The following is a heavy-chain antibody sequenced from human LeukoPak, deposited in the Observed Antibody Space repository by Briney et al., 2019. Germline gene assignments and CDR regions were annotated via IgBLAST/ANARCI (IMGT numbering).Heavy chain of an antibody. CDR2: IYYSGNT. V-gene: IGHV4-31*03. CDR3: ARGSYDFWSGYSIDY. CDR1: GGSISSGGYY. D-gene: IGHD3-3*01. Sequence: PSETLSLTCTVSGGSISSGGYYWSWIRQHPGKGLEWIGYIYYSGNTYYNPSLKSRVTISVDTSKNQFSLKLSSVTAADTAVYYCARGSYDFWSGYSIDYWGQGTLVTVSS. J-gene: IGHJ4*02.